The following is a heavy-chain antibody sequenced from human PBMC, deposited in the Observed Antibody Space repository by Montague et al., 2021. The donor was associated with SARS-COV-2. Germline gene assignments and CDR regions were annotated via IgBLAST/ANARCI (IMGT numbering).Heavy chain of an antibody. Sequence: TLSLTCTVSGGSISSGGYYWSWIRQHPGKGLEWIGYIYYSGSTYYNPSLKSRVTISVDTSKNQFPLKLSSVTAADTAVYYCAREKRHYCSSTSCYDNYYYYGMDAWGQGTTVTAPS. CDR3: AREKRHYCSSTSCYDNYYYYGMDA. J-gene: IGHJ6*02. V-gene: IGHV4-31*03. CDR2: IYYSGST. D-gene: IGHD2-2*01. CDR1: GGSISSGGYY.